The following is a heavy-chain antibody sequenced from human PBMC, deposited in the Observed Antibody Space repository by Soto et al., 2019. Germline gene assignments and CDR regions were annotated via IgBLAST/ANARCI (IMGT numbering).Heavy chain of an antibody. V-gene: IGHV4-34*01. Sequence: SPETLFLTCAAYGASFSAYYWTSICQPPGKGLEWIGEINHSGTINFNLSLKSRLTISLDTSKKHFSLKLSSVTDADTAAYYCARADRTLVTSYSLDVWGQGTTVTASS. J-gene: IGHJ6*02. CDR1: GASFSAYY. CDR2: INHSGTI. D-gene: IGHD2-21*02. CDR3: ARADRTLVTSYSLDV.